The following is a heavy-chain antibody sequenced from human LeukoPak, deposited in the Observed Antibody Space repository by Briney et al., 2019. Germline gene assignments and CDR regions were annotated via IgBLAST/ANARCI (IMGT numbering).Heavy chain of an antibody. V-gene: IGHV3-30*02. CDR2: MRYDGSNK. J-gene: IGHJ4*02. CDR3: AKELWELPPRYYFDY. Sequence: GGSLRLSCAASGFTFSSYGMHWVRQAPGKGLEWVAFMRYDGSNKYYADSVKGRFTISRDNSKNTLYLQMNSLRAEDTAVYYCAKELWELPPRYYFDYWGQGTLVTVSS. CDR1: GFTFSSYG. D-gene: IGHD1-26*01.